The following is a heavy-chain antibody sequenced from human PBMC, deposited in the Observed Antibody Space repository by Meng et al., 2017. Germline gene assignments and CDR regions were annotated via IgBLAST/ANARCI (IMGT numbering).Heavy chain of an antibody. J-gene: IGHJ4*02. CDR1: GYTFTSYS. V-gene: IGHV1-3*01. D-gene: IGHD6-19*01. CDR3: AREPGSSGWNYFDS. CDR2: INAGNANT. Sequence: QGQPVQSGAEVKKPVASVKVSCKASGYTFTSYSMHWVRQAPGQRLEWMGWINAGNANTKYSQKFQDRVTITMDTSASTAYMELSSLRSEDTAMYYCAREPGSSGWNYFDSWGQGTLVTVSS.